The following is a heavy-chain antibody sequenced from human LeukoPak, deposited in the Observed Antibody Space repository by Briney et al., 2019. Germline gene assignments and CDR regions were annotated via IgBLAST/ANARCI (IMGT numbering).Heavy chain of an antibody. CDR3: AREGTIFGVAYYGMDV. Sequence: SQTLSLTCAISGDSVSSNSAAWNWIRPSPSRGLEWLGRTYYRSKWYNDYAVSVKSRITINPDTSKNQFSLQLNSVTPEDTAVYYCAREGTIFGVAYYGMDVWGQGTTVTVSS. V-gene: IGHV6-1*01. CDR2: TYYRSKWYN. CDR1: GDSVSSNSAA. D-gene: IGHD3-3*01. J-gene: IGHJ6*02.